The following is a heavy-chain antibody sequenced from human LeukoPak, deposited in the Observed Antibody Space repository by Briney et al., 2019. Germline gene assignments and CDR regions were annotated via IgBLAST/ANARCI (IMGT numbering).Heavy chain of an antibody. V-gene: IGHV3-30-3*01. CDR3: ARAQGGYCSSTSCYRYFDY. CDR1: GFTFSSYA. D-gene: IGHD2-2*01. CDR2: ISYDGSNK. J-gene: IGHJ4*02. Sequence: GGSLRLSCAASGFTFSSYAMHWVRQAPGKGLEWVAVISYDGSNKYYADSVKGRFTISRDNSKHTLYLQMNSLRAEDTAVYYCARAQGGYCSSTSCYRYFDYWGQGTLVTVSS.